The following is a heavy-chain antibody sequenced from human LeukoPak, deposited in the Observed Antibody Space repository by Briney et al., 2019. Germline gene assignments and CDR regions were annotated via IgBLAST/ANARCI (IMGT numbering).Heavy chain of an antibody. CDR1: GFTFSSYA. Sequence: PGGSLRLSCAASGFTFSSYAMHWVRQAPGKGLEWVAVISYDGSNKYYVDSVKGRFTISRDNSKNTLYLQMNSLRAEDTAVYYCARDRTPNYYYGMDVWGQGTTVTVSS. CDR2: ISYDGSNK. J-gene: IGHJ6*02. CDR3: ARDRTPNYYYGMDV. V-gene: IGHV3-30*04.